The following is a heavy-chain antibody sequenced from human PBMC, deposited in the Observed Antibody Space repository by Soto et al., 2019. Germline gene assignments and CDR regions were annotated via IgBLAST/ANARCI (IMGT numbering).Heavy chain of an antibody. D-gene: IGHD2-21*02. CDR3: ARFQYTVVTPFDL. V-gene: IGHV4-59*01. Sequence: QVQLQESGPGLVEPSETLSLTCTVSGGSLTNYFWTWIRQSPGKGLEWIAYIRYSGKTDYNPSLKSRVTISLDTPKNQYSLKLTSLTAADTAMYYCARFQYTVVTPFDLWGQGTMVLVSS. J-gene: IGHJ3*01. CDR1: GGSLTNYF. CDR2: IRYSGKT.